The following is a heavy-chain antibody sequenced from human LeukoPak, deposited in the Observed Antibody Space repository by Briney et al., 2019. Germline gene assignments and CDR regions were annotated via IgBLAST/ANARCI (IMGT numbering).Heavy chain of an antibody. D-gene: IGHD3-3*01. J-gene: IGHJ4*02. CDR2: ISYDGSNK. V-gene: IGHV3-30-3*01. CDR1: GFTFSSYA. CDR3: ARDFVIKDFWSGIIDY. Sequence: QTGGSLRLSCAASGFTFSSYAMHWVRQAPGKGLEWVAVISYDGSNKYYADSVKGRFTISRDNSKNTLYLQMNSLRAEDTAVYYCARDFVIKDFWSGIIDYWGQGTLVTVSS.